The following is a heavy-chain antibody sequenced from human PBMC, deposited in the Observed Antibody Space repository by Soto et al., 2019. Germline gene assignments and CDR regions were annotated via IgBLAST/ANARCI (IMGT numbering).Heavy chain of an antibody. D-gene: IGHD2-15*01. Sequence: GASVKVSCKASGYTFTGYYMHWVRQATGQGLEWMGWMNPNSGNTGYAQKFQGRVTMTRNTSISTAYMELSSLRSEDTAVYYCARPKWSRYYYYGMDVWGQGTTVTVSS. CDR1: GYTFTGYY. V-gene: IGHV1-8*02. CDR3: ARPKWSRYYYYGMDV. J-gene: IGHJ6*02. CDR2: MNPNSGNT.